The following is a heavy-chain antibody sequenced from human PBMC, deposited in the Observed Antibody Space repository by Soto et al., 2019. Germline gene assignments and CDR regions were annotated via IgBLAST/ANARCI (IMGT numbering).Heavy chain of an antibody. CDR1: GYSFTSYW. D-gene: IGHD4-17*01. CDR2: IYPGDSDT. CDR3: ARGGYGDYLYYYGMDV. V-gene: IGHV5-51*01. J-gene: IGHJ6*02. Sequence: WESLKISCKGSGYSFTSYWIGWVRQMPGKGLECMGIIYPGDSDTRYSPSFQGQVTISADKSISTAYLQWSSLKASDTAMYYCARGGYGDYLYYYGMDVWGQGTTVTVSS.